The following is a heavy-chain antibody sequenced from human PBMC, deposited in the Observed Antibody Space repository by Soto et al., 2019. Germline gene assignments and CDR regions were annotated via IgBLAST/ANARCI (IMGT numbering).Heavy chain of an antibody. D-gene: IGHD3-22*01. CDR1: GFTFSSYW. CDR3: AREDISGYYYNY. J-gene: IGHJ4*02. Sequence: GGSLRLSCAASGFTFSSYWMHWVRQAPGKGLVWVSRINSDGSSTSYADSVKGRFTISRDNAKNTLYLQMNSLRAEDTAVYYCAREDISGYYYNYWGQGTLVTVSS. V-gene: IGHV3-74*01. CDR2: INSDGSST.